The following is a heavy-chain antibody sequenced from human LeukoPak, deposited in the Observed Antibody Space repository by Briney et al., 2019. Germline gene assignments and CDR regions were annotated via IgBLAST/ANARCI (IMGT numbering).Heavy chain of an antibody. V-gene: IGHV4-4*07. D-gene: IGHD6-13*01. Sequence: SETLSLTCTVSGYSISSGYYWSWIRQPAGKGLEWIGRIYTSGSTNYNPSLKSRVTMSVDTSKNQFSLKLSSVTAADTAVYYCARDRGSSWYDAFDIWGQGTMVTVSS. CDR1: GYSISSGYY. CDR3: ARDRGSSWYDAFDI. CDR2: IYTSGST. J-gene: IGHJ3*02.